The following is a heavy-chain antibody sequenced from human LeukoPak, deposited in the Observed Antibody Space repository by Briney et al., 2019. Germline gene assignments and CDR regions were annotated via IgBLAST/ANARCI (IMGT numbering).Heavy chain of an antibody. J-gene: IGHJ4*02. Sequence: GASVKVSCKASGYTFSGSYMHWVRQAPGQGLECMGWINANSGGTNYTQKFQGRVTMTRDTSITTAYMELSGLRSDDTAVYYCASPPKGHDYGDYFPFGYWGQGTPVTVSS. CDR2: INANSGGT. CDR3: ASPPKGHDYGDYFPFGY. V-gene: IGHV1-2*02. D-gene: IGHD4-17*01. CDR1: GYTFSGSY.